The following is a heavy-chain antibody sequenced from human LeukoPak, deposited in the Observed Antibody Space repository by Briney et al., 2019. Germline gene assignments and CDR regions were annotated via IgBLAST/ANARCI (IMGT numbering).Heavy chain of an antibody. J-gene: IGHJ6*03. D-gene: IGHD5-24*01. CDR1: GYTFTGYY. Sequence: ASVKVSCKASGYTFTGYYMHWVRQAPGQGLEWMGWINPNSGGTNYAQKFQGRVTMTRDTSISTAYMELSGLRSDDTAVYYCARGGGRDGYNYGYYYYYYMDVWGKGTTVTVSS. CDR3: ARGGGRDGYNYGYYYYYYMDV. CDR2: INPNSGGT. V-gene: IGHV1-2*02.